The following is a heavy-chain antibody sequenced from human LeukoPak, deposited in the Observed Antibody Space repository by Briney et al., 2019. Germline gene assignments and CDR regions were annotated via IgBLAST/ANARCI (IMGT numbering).Heavy chain of an antibody. CDR2: VTGNSNYI. V-gene: IGHV3-21*01. CDR1: GFTFNSYT. J-gene: IGHJ5*01. Sequence: GGSLRLSCEASGFTFNSYTMNWVRQSPGKGLEWISSVTGNSNYIFYADSVKGRFTVSRDNANNSVSLQMNNLRVEDAAVYYCARDSVRFLGNSWFDSWGQEAWSPSPQ. CDR3: ARDSVRFLGNSWFDS. D-gene: IGHD3-3*01.